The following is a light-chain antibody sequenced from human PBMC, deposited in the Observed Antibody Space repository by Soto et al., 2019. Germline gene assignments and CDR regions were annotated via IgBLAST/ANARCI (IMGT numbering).Light chain of an antibody. V-gene: IGKV2-28*01. Sequence: DIVMTQSPLSLPVTPGEPASISCRSSQSLLHSNGYNYLDWYLQKPGQSPQLLIYLGSNRASGVPDRCSGSGSGTHFTLKISRVEAEDVGVYYCMQALLTPSTFGQGTRLEIK. CDR3: MQALLTPST. CDR2: LGS. CDR1: QSLLHSNGYNY. J-gene: IGKJ5*01.